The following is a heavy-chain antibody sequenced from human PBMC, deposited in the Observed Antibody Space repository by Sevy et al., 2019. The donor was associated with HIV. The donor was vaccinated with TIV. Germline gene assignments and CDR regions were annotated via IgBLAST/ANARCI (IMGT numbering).Heavy chain of an antibody. CDR1: GFIFNRFW. V-gene: IGHV3-7*01. CDR2: IKQDGSEK. J-gene: IGHJ6*02. D-gene: IGHD6-25*01. Sequence: GGSLRLSCAASGFIFNRFWMSWVRQAPGKGLEWVANIKQDGSEKYYVDSVTGRFTISRDSAKNSLYLQMNRLRVEDTAVYYCARGYSGGYGYYYYAMDVWGQGTTVTVSS. CDR3: ARGYSGGYGYYYYAMDV.